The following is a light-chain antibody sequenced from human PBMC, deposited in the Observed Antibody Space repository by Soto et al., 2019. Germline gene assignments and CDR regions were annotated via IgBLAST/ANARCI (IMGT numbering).Light chain of an antibody. V-gene: IGLV2-23*02. J-gene: IGLJ1*01. CDR3: CSYAGSRAPYL. CDR2: EVS. Sequence: QSALTQPSSVSGSPGQSITVSCFGTSSDIEKYNLVSWYQQYTGKVPKLLISEVSKRPSGVSDRFSGSKSGNMASLTISGLQAEDEADYYCCSYAGSRAPYLFGTGTKVTVL. CDR1: SSDIEKYNL.